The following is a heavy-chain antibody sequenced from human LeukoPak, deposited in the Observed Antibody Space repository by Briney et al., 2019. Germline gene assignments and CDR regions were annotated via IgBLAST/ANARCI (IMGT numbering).Heavy chain of an antibody. D-gene: IGHD3-10*01. J-gene: IGHJ4*02. Sequence: GESLKIPCEGSGYTFSNYWITWVRQMPGKGLEWMGIIHGGSSDTKYSPSFQDQIMISVDKSISTAYLHWGSLKASDSAMYFCARQSSITAVRGLEYWGQGTLVTVSS. CDR2: IHGGSSDT. CDR1: GYTFSNYW. CDR3: ARQSSITAVRGLEY. V-gene: IGHV5-51*01.